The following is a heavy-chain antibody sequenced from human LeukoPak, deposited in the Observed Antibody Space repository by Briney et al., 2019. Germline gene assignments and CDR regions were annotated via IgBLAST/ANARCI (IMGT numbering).Heavy chain of an antibody. J-gene: IGHJ4*02. CDR2: IWYDGSNK. CDR1: GFTFSSYG. D-gene: IGHD3-22*01. V-gene: IGHV3-33*01. Sequence: GGSLRLSCAASGFTFSSYGMHWVRQAPGKGLEWVAVIWYDGSNKYYADSVKGRFTISRDNSKNTLYLQMNSLRAEDTAVYYCARDTHYYDSSGHPDYWGQGTLVTVSS. CDR3: ARDTHYYDSSGHPDY.